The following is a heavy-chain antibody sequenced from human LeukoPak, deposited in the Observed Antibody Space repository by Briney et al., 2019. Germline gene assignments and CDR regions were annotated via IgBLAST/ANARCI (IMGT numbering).Heavy chain of an antibody. Sequence: GGSLRLSCAASGFTVSSNYMSWVRQAPGKGLEGVSVIYSGGSTYYADSVKGRFTISRDNSKNTLYLQMNSLRAEDTAVYYCARGASYYYYGMDVWGQGTTVTVSS. CDR1: GFTVSSNY. J-gene: IGHJ6*02. CDR3: ARGASYYYYGMDV. CDR2: IYSGGST. V-gene: IGHV3-66*01.